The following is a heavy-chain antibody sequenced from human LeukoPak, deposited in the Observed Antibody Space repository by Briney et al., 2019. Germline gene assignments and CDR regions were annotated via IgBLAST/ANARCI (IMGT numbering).Heavy chain of an antibody. J-gene: IGHJ4*02. CDR3: ARVGTVTPEFDY. CDR2: ISAYNGDT. V-gene: IGHV1-18*01. D-gene: IGHD4-17*01. CDR1: GYTFTSYG. Sequence: ASVKVSCKASGYTFTSYGINWVRQAPGQGLEWMGWISAYNGDTNYAQKLQGRVTMTTDTSTSTAYMELRSLRSDDTAVYYCARVGTVTPEFDYWGQGTLVTVSS.